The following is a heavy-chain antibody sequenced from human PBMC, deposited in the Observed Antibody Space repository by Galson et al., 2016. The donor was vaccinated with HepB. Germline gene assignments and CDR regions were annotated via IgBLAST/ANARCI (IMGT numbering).Heavy chain of an antibody. D-gene: IGHD1-14*01. V-gene: IGHV3-66*04. CDR2: IYAGGRT. J-gene: IGHJ4*02. Sequence: SLRLSCAASGLTVSMNYMAWVRQSPGKGLEWVSVIYAGGRTFYTDSVEGRFTISRDNSKNTLYLQINSLRVEDTAVYYCARQMYGNYFDYWGQGALVTVSS. CDR3: ARQMYGNYFDY. CDR1: GLTVSMNY.